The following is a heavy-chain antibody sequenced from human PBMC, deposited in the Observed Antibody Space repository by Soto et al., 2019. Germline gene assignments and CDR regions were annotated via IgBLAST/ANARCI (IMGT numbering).Heavy chain of an antibody. Sequence: QVQLVQSGAEVKKPGASVKVSCKAFGYTFTSYYMHWVRQAPGQGLEWMGVINPSDNSTTYAQKFQGRVTMTRDTSTSTVYMELTSLRSEDTAVYYCARARGWFDPWGQGTLVTVSS. CDR3: ARARGWFDP. CDR2: INPSDNST. J-gene: IGHJ5*02. CDR1: GYTFTSYY. D-gene: IGHD3-10*01. V-gene: IGHV1-46*01.